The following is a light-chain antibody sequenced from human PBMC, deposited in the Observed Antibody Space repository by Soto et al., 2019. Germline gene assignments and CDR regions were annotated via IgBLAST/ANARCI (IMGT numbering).Light chain of an antibody. Sequence: EIVLTQSRSTLPLYPGHRASLSYRASQSVSSSYLAWYQQKPGQAPRLLLHDASDRAPGIPARFSGSGSATDFTLTINNLEPEDFAVYYCQQRSNWPPSITFGQGTRLEIK. CDR2: DAS. J-gene: IGKJ5*01. CDR1: QSVSSSY. V-gene: IGKV3D-20*02. CDR3: QQRSNWPPSIT.